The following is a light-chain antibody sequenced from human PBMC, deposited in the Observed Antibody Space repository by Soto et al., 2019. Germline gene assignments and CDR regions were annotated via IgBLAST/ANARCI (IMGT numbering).Light chain of an antibody. CDR1: QSVSSNY. Sequence: EIVLTQSPGTLSLSPGEGATLSCRASQSVSSNYLAWYQQKPGQAPRLLIYGASSRATGIPDRFSGSGSRTDFTLTISRLEPDDFAVYYCQQYGSSPPMYTFGQGTKLEIK. V-gene: IGKV3-20*01. CDR2: GAS. J-gene: IGKJ2*01. CDR3: QQYGSSPPMYT.